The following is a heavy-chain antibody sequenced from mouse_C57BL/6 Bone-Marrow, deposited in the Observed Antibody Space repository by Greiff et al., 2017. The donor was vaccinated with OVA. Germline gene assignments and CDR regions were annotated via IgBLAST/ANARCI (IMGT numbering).Heavy chain of an antibody. CDR1: GFTFSSYA. J-gene: IGHJ2*01. Sequence: EVNVVESGEGLVKPGGSLKLSCAASGFTFSSYAMSWVRQTPEKRLEWVAYISSGGDYIYYADTVKGRFTISRDNARNTLYLQMSSLKSEDTAMYYCTRVHWAFDYWGQGTTLTVSS. CDR3: TRVHWAFDY. CDR2: ISSGGDYI. V-gene: IGHV5-9-1*02. D-gene: IGHD4-1*01.